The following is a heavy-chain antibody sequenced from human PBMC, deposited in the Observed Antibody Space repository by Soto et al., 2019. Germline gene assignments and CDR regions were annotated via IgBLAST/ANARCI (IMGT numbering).Heavy chain of an antibody. CDR3: AKDSVYRSVVPAAPRRDV. J-gene: IGHJ6*02. CDR2: ISYDGSNK. Sequence: PGGSLRLSCAASGFTFSSYGMHWVRQAPGKGLEWVAVISYDGSNKYYADSVKGRFTISRDNSKNTLYLQMNSLRAEDTAVYYCAKDSVYRSVVPAAPRRDVWGQGTTVTVSS. V-gene: IGHV3-30*18. D-gene: IGHD2-2*01. CDR1: GFTFSSYG.